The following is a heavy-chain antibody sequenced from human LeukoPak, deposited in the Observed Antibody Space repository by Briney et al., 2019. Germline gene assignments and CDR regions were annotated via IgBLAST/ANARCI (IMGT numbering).Heavy chain of an antibody. CDR2: ISAYNGNT. D-gene: IGHD5-24*01. Sequence: ASVKVSCKASGYTFTSYGISWVRQAPGQGLEWMGWISAYNGNTNYAQKLQGRVTMTTDTSTSTAYMELRSLRSEDTAVYYCARDRDGYNSGDAFDIWGQGTMVTVSS. J-gene: IGHJ3*02. V-gene: IGHV1-18*01. CDR3: ARDRDGYNSGDAFDI. CDR1: GYTFTSYG.